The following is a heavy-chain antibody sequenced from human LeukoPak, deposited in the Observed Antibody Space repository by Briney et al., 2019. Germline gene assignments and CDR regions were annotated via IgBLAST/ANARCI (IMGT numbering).Heavy chain of an antibody. V-gene: IGHV3-23*01. CDR3: AKAPRGQYCSTTSCYYDY. Sequence: PGGSLRLSCAASGFTFSTYAMTWVRQAPGEGLEWVSAISGSGGTTYYADSVKGRFTISRDNSKNTLYLQMNSLRAEDTAVYYCAKAPRGQYCSTTSCYYDYWGQGTLVTVSS. CDR1: GFTFSTYA. J-gene: IGHJ4*02. D-gene: IGHD2-2*01. CDR2: ISGSGGTT.